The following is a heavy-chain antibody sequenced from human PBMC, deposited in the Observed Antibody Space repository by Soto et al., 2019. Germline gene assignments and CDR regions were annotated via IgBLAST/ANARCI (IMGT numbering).Heavy chain of an antibody. D-gene: IGHD6-6*01. CDR3: ARERGGSSHYYYYYGMDV. CDR1: GFTFSSYC. Sequence: PGGSLRLSCAASGFTFSSYCMSWVRQAPGKGLEWVANIKQDGSEKYYVDSVKGRFTISRDNSKNTLYLQMNSLRAEDTAVYYCARERGGSSHYYYYYGMDVWGQGTTVTVSS. J-gene: IGHJ6*02. V-gene: IGHV3-7*01. CDR2: IKQDGSEK.